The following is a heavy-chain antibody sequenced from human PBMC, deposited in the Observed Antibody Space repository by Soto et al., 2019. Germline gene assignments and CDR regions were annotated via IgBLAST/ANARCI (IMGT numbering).Heavy chain of an antibody. J-gene: IGHJ6*02. V-gene: IGHV5-10-1*01. CDR1: GYSFTSYW. CDR2: IDPSDSYT. CDR3: ERPYDYRLGAGGMDV. D-gene: IGHD3-16*01. Sequence: GESLKISCKGSGYSFTSYWISWVRQMPGKGLEWMGRIDPSDSYTNYSPSFQGHVTISADKSISTAYLQWSSLKASDTAMYYCERPYDYRLGAGGMDVWGQGTTVTVSS.